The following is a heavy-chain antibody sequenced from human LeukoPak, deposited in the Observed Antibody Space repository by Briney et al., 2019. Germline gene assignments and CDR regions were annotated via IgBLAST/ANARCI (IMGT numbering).Heavy chain of an antibody. Sequence: ASVKVSCKASGYTFTGYYMHWVRQAPGQGLEWMGWINPNSGGTNYAQKFQGRVTMTRDTSISTAYMELSRLRSDDTAVYYCARARSALRYFDYWGQETLVTVSS. J-gene: IGHJ4*02. CDR1: GYTFTGYY. V-gene: IGHV1-2*02. CDR2: INPNSGGT. D-gene: IGHD3-9*01. CDR3: ARARSALRYFDY.